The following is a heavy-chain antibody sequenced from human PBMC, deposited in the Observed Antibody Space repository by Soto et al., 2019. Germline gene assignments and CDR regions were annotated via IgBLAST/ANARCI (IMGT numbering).Heavy chain of an antibody. D-gene: IGHD5-18*01. CDR3: AREGYSYDNRYYGMDV. CDR1: GYTFTGYY. V-gene: IGHV1-2*04. J-gene: IGHJ6*02. Sequence: AASVKVSCKASGYTFTGYYMHWVRQAPGQGLEWMGWINPNSGGTNYAQKFQGWVTMTRDTSISTAYMELSRLRSDDTAVYYCAREGYSYDNRYYGMDVWGQGTTVTVSS. CDR2: INPNSGGT.